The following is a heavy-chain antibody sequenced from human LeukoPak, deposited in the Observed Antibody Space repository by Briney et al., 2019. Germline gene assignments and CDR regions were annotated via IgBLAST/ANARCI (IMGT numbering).Heavy chain of an antibody. CDR3: ARTYSSSWYDY. D-gene: IGHD6-13*01. CDR1: GGSISSGDYY. Sequence: SETLSLTCTVSGGSISSGDYYWSWIRQPPGKGLEWIGYIYYSGCTYYNPSLKSRVTISVDTSKNQFSLKLSSVTAADTAVYYCARTYSSSWYDYWGQGTLVTVSS. CDR2: IYYSGCT. J-gene: IGHJ4*02. V-gene: IGHV4-30-4*01.